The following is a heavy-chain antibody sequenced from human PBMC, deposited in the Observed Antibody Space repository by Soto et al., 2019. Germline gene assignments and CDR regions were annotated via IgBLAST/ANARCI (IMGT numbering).Heavy chain of an antibody. CDR2: IYYSGST. Sequence: SETLSLTCTVSGGSISSGGYYWSWIRQHPGKGLEWIGYIYYSGSTYYNPSLKSRVTISVDTSKNQFSLKLSSVTAADTAVYYCARVGSGSLKYYGMDVWGQGTTVTVSS. V-gene: IGHV4-31*03. D-gene: IGHD3-10*01. CDR3: ARVGSGSLKYYGMDV. CDR1: GGSISSGGYY. J-gene: IGHJ6*02.